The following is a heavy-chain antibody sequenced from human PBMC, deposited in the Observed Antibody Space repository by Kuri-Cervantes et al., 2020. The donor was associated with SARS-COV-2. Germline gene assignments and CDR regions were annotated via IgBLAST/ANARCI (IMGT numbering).Heavy chain of an antibody. CDR3: AKDQAVAGTPSPFDY. CDR1: GFTFSSYR. Sequence: GGSLRLSCAASGFTFSSYRMSWVRQAPGKGLEWVANIKQDGSEKYYVDSVKGRFTISRDNAKNSLYLQMNSLRAEDTAVYYCAKDQAVAGTPSPFDYWGQGTLVTVSS. V-gene: IGHV3-7*03. CDR2: IKQDGSEK. J-gene: IGHJ4*02. D-gene: IGHD6-19*01.